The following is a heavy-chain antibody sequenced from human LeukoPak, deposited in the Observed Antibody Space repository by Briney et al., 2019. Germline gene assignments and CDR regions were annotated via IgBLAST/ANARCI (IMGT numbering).Heavy chain of an antibody. Sequence: ASVKVSCKASGYTFTCYYMHWVRQAPGQGLDWMGWINPNSGGTNYAQKFQGRVTMTRETYISTAYMELSRLRSDDTAVYYCARGIAAAGHFDYWGQGTLVTVSS. D-gene: IGHD6-13*01. CDR3: ARGIAAAGHFDY. CDR2: INPNSGGT. V-gene: IGHV1-2*02. CDR1: GYTFTCYY. J-gene: IGHJ4*02.